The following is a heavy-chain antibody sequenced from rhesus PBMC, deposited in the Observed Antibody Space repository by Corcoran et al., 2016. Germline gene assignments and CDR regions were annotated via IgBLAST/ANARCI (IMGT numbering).Heavy chain of an antibody. CDR2: ISGSGGST. CDR3: ARWEYSSWSGYYGLDS. D-gene: IGHD6-13*01. Sequence: QLQLQESGPGLVKPSETLSLTCAVSGGSISSNYWSWIRQPPGKGLEWIGRISGSGGSTDYNPSLKSRVTISTDTSKNQFSLKLSSVTAADTAVYYCARWEYSSWSGYYGLDSWGQGVVVTVSS. CDR1: GGSISSNY. J-gene: IGHJ6*01. V-gene: IGHV4-173*01.